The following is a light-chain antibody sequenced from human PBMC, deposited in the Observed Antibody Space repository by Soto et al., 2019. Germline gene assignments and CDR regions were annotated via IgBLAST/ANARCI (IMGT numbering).Light chain of an antibody. CDR2: GNT. J-gene: IGLJ3*02. Sequence: QSALTQPPSVSGAPGQRVTISCTGSSPNIGAGYEVNWYRQLPGTAPKLLIYGNTNRPSGVPDRFSGSKSGTSASLAITGLQAEDEADYYCQSYDSSLSGYVFGGGTKLTVL. V-gene: IGLV1-40*01. CDR3: QSYDSSLSGYV. CDR1: SPNIGAGYE.